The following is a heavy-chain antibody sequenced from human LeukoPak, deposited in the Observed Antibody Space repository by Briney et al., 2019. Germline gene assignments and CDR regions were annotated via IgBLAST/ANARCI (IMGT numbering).Heavy chain of an antibody. CDR3: ARGAYGDYLGH. V-gene: IGHV1-69*02. Sequence: ASVKVSCKASGDTFIPYTFSWVRQAPGQGLEWMGRIIPILGIANYAQKFQGRVTITADKSTSTAYMELSSLRSEDTAVYYCARGAYGDYLGHWGQGTLVTVSS. CDR2: IIPILGIA. D-gene: IGHD4-17*01. J-gene: IGHJ4*02. CDR1: GDTFIPYT.